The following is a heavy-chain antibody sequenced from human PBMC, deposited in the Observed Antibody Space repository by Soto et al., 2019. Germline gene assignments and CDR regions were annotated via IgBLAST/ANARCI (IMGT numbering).Heavy chain of an antibody. CDR2: MNPNSGNS. V-gene: IGHV1-8*01. CDR1: RYTFTSHD. Sequence: GASVKVSCKASRYTFTSHDVNWVRQATGQGLEWMGWMNPNSGNSGYAQKFQGRVTLTSDTSVSTAYMELSSLRSEDTAVYYCARDWGNYFYGMDVWGQGTTVTVSS. CDR3: ARDWGNYFYGMDV. D-gene: IGHD7-27*01. J-gene: IGHJ6*02.